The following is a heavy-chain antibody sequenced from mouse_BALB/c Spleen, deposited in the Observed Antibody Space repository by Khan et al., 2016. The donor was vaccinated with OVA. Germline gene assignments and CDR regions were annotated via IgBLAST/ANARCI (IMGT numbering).Heavy chain of an antibody. J-gene: IGHJ2*01. CDR3: ASGRLLLRYPGYFDY. V-gene: IGHV3-2*02. D-gene: IGHD1-1*01. CDR2: IRYSVST. CDR1: GYSITSDYA. Sequence: EVELVESGPGLLKPPQSLSLTRTVTGYSITSDYAWNWIRQFPGNKPEWMAYIRYSVSTTYSPPLRSRISITRVTSNITFFLLLNAVTTEDAATYYCASGRLLLRYPGYFDYWGQGTTLTVSS.